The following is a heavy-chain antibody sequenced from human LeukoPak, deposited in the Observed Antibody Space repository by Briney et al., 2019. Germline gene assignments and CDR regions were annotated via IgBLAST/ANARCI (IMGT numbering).Heavy chain of an antibody. CDR2: IYYSGST. V-gene: IGHV4-30-4*01. CDR1: GGSISSGDYY. J-gene: IGHJ6*02. Sequence: SETLSLTCTVSGGSISSGDYYWSWIRQPPGKGLEWIGYIYYSGSTYYNPSLKSRVTISVDTSKNQFSLKLSSVTAADTAVYYCARDYYGSGSYSAYYYYYGMDVWGQGTTVTVSS. CDR3: ARDYYGSGSYSAYYYYYGMDV. D-gene: IGHD3-10*01.